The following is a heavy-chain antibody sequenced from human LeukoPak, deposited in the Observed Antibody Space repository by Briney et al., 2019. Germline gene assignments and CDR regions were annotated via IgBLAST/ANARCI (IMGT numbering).Heavy chain of an antibody. J-gene: IGHJ6*03. D-gene: IGHD2-15*01. Sequence: ASVKVSCKASGYTFTSYDINWVRQATGQGLEWMGWMNPNSGNTGYAQKFQGRVTITRNTSISTAYMELSSLRSEDTAVYYCARVYLGGRSYYMDVWGKGTTVTVSS. V-gene: IGHV1-8*03. CDR3: ARVYLGGRSYYMDV. CDR2: MNPNSGNT. CDR1: GYTFTSYD.